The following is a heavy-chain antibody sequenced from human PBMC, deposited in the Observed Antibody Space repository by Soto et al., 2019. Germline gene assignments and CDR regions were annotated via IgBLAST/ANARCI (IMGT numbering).Heavy chain of an antibody. Sequence: QVQLLQSGAEVKKPGASVKVSCKASGYTFTSFYMHWVRQAPGQGLEWMGIINPSGGITNYAQKFQGRVTMTRDTSTSTVYMELSSLRSEDTAVYYCTRDLQSDYDFWGQGNLVTVSS. CDR1: GYTFTSFY. D-gene: IGHD4-17*01. CDR3: TRDLQSDYDF. J-gene: IGHJ4*02. CDR2: INPSGGIT. V-gene: IGHV1-46*03.